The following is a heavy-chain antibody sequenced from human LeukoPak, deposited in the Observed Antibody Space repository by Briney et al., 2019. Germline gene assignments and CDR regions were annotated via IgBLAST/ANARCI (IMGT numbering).Heavy chain of an antibody. Sequence: TGGSLRLSCAVSGITLSNYGMGWVRQAPGKGLEWVAGIGASGGGTNYADSVKGRFTISRDNPKNTLYLQMNSLRAEDTAVYFCAKRGVVIRVILVGFHKEAYYFDSWGQGALVTVSS. V-gene: IGHV3-23*01. J-gene: IGHJ4*02. CDR3: AKRGVVIRVILVGFHKEAYYFDS. D-gene: IGHD3-22*01. CDR1: GITLSNYG. CDR2: IGASGGGT.